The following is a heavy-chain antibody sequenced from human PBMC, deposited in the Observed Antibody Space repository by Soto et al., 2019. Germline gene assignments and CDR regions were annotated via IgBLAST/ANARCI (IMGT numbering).Heavy chain of an antibody. D-gene: IGHD6-19*01. CDR2: VYYSGST. CDR1: GDSVSSSNYY. V-gene: IGHV4-39*01. J-gene: IGHJ4*02. Sequence: QLQLQESGPGLVKPSETLSLTCTVSGDSVSSSNYYWGWIRQPPGKGLEWIGSVYYSGSTYYNPSPKSRVTMSVDTSKNQFSLKLSSVTAADAAAYYCARHPTFSGWEYYFDYWGQGTPVTVSS. CDR3: ARHPTFSGWEYYFDY.